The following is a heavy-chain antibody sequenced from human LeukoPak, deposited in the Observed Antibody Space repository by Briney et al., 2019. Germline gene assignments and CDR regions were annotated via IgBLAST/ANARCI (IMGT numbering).Heavy chain of an antibody. CDR3: AREGLGGMDV. CDR1: GFTFSSYS. J-gene: IGHJ6*02. V-gene: IGHV3-7*01. D-gene: IGHD5/OR15-5a*01. CDR2: IKQDGSEK. Sequence: GGSLRLSCAASGFTFSSYSMNWVRQAPGKGLEWVANIKQDGSEKYYVDSVKGRFTISRDNAKNSLYLQMNSLRAEDTAVYYCAREGLGGMDVWGQGTTVTVSS.